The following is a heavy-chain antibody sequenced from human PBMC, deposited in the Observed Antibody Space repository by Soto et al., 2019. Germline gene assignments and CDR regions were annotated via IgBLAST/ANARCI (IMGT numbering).Heavy chain of an antibody. CDR3: ARWWNDEEWVETMDV. CDR1: GFIFSEYG. D-gene: IGHD1-1*01. CDR2: IYYDGSNE. Sequence: QVQLVESGGAVVQPGRSLRLSCGASGFIFSEYGMHWVRQAPGKGLEWVAVIYYDGSNEHYSESVRGRFTISRDNSKNTLYLEMNSLRAEDTAIYYCARWWNDEEWVETMDVWGQGTTVTVSS. J-gene: IGHJ6*01. V-gene: IGHV3-33*01.